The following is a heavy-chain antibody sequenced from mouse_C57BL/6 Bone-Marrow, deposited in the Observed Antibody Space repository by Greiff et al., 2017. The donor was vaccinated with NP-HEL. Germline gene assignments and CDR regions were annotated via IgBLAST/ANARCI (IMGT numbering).Heavy chain of an antibody. CDR1: GYSITSDY. D-gene: IGHD2-1*01. CDR2: ISYSGST. CDR3: ARSVLWYFYWYFDV. V-gene: IGHV3-8*01. Sequence: VHVKQSGPGLAKPSQTLSLTCSVTGYSITSDYWNWIRKFPGNKLEYMGYISYSGSTYYNPSLKSRISITRDTSKNQYYLQLNSVTTEDTATYYCARSVLWYFYWYFDVWGTGTTVTVSS. J-gene: IGHJ1*03.